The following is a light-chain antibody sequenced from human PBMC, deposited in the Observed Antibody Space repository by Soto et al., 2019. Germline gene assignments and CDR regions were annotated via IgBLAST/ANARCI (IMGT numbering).Light chain of an antibody. V-gene: IGKV2-30*02. CDR1: QDLVHNDGNSY. CDR3: MQGTHSPHT. Sequence: DVVMTQSPLSLPVTPGQPASISCRSSQDLVHNDGNSYLVWFQQRPGQSPRRLIYQVTKRDSGVPDRFSGSGSDTDFTLKINKVEAEDVGVYYCMQGTHSPHTFGQGTKLEIQ. J-gene: IGKJ2*01. CDR2: QVT.